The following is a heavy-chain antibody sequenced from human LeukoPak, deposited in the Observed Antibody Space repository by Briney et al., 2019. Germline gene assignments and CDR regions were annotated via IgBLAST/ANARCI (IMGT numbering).Heavy chain of an antibody. CDR2: IYPGDSDT. V-gene: IGHV5-51*01. CDR1: GYSFNNYW. J-gene: IGHJ4*02. CDR3: ARRVVSSSSHSFDY. D-gene: IGHD2-2*01. Sequence: GASLKISCQGSGYSFNNYWIAWVRQMPGKGLEWRGIIYPGDSDTRNSPSFQGQVTISADKSTSTAYLQWSSLKASDTAIYYCARRVVSSSSHSFDYWGQGTLVTVSS.